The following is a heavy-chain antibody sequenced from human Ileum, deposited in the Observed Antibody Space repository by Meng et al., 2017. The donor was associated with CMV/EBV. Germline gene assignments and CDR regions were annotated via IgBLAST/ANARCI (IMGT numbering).Heavy chain of an antibody. D-gene: IGHD1-7*01. V-gene: IGHV3-23*01. Sequence: GESLKISCAASGFTFSSHAMTWVRQDPGKGLEWVSAISASGATTYYADSVRGRLTISRDNSKNTLYLQMNSLRGEDTAVYYCAKDRRYDWNYGWFDSWGQGTLVTVSS. CDR2: ISASGATT. CDR3: AKDRRYDWNYGWFDS. CDR1: GFTFSSHA. J-gene: IGHJ5*01.